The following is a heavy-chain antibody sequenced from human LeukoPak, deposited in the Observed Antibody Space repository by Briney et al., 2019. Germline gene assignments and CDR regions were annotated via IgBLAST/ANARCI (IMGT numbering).Heavy chain of an antibody. J-gene: IGHJ4*02. D-gene: IGHD3-16*02. CDR2: ISGSGGST. V-gene: IGHV3-23*01. Sequence: PGGSLRLSCAASGFTFSSYAMSWVRQAPGKGLEWVSAISGSGGSTYYADSVKGRFTISRDNSKNTLYLQMNSLRAEDTAVYYCAKNYDYVWGSCRHNYFDYWGQGTLVTVSS. CDR3: AKNYDYVWGSCRHNYFDY. CDR1: GFTFSSYA.